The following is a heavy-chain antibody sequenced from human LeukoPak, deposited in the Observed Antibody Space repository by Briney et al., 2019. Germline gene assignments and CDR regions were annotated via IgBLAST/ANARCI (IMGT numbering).Heavy chain of an antibody. D-gene: IGHD2-2*01. V-gene: IGHV4-34*01. J-gene: IGHJ6*03. CDR1: GGSFSGYY. Sequence: SETLSLTCAVYGGSFSGYYWSWIHQPPGKGLEWIGEINHSGSTNYNPSLKSRVTISVDTSKNQFSLKLSSVTAADTAVYYCARGRLCSSTSCYDVYYYYYYMDVWGKGTTVTVSS. CDR2: INHSGST. CDR3: ARGRLCSSTSCYDVYYYYYYMDV.